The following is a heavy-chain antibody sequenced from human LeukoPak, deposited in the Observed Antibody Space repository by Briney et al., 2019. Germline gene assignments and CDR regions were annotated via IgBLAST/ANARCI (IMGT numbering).Heavy chain of an antibody. CDR2: INSDGSTT. CDR3: ASLRNVPSYYYYYVMDV. Sequence: GGSLRLSCAASGFTFNTYSMNWVRQAPGKGLVWVSRINSDGSTTNYADSVKGRFTISRDNAKNTLFLQMNSLRAEDTAVYYCASLRNVPSYYYYYVMDVWGQGTTVTVSS. J-gene: IGHJ6*02. V-gene: IGHV3-74*01. D-gene: IGHD1-14*01. CDR1: GFTFNTYS.